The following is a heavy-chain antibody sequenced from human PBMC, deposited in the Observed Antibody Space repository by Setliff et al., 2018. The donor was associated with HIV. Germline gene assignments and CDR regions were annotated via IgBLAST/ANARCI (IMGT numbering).Heavy chain of an antibody. D-gene: IGHD6-19*01. CDR3: ANMQWASNAWYSFDY. Sequence: HPGGSLRLSCAASGYTFSSYWMAWVRQCPGKGLEWVANIQQHGSEIHYVASVEGRFTISRDNAKNSLYLQMNCLRAEDTAVYYCANMQWASNAWYSFDYWGQGALVTVSS. J-gene: IGHJ4*02. CDR1: GYTFSSYW. CDR2: IQQHGSEI. V-gene: IGHV3-7*05.